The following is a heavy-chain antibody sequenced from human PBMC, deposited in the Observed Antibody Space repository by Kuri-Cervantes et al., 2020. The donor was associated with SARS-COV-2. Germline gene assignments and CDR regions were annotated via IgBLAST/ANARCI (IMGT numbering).Heavy chain of an antibody. Sequence: GESLKISCAASGFTFSSYGMHWVRQAPGKGLEWVAFIRYDGSNKYYADSVKGRFTISRDNSKNTLYLQMNSLRAEDTAVYYCANHVDTAMATDYWGQGTLVTGSS. CDR2: IRYDGSNK. J-gene: IGHJ4*02. D-gene: IGHD5-18*01. V-gene: IGHV3-30*02. CDR3: ANHVDTAMATDY. CDR1: GFTFSSYG.